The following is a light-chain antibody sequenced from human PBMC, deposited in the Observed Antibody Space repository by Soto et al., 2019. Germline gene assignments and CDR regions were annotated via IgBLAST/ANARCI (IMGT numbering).Light chain of an antibody. CDR2: GAS. CDR3: QQYGSFTGTWT. CDR1: QSVSSSY. J-gene: IGKJ1*01. V-gene: IGKV3-20*01. Sequence: EIVLTQSPGTLSLSPGERATLSCRASQSVSSSYLAWYQQKPGQAPRLLIYGASSRATGIPDRFSGSGSGTDFTLTISRLEPEDFAVYYCQQYGSFTGTWTFDQGTKVEIK.